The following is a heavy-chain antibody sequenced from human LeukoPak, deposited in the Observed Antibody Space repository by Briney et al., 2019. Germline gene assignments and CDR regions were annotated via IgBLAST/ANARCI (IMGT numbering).Heavy chain of an antibody. CDR1: GFTFSSYG. V-gene: IGHV3-30*02. Sequence: PGGSLRLSCAASGFTFSSYGMHWVRQAPGKGLEWVAVIWYDGSNKYYADSVKGRFTISRDNSKNTLYLQMNSLRAEDTAVYYCAKDRSRYSGSSRIIDYWGQGTLVTVSS. J-gene: IGHJ4*02. D-gene: IGHD1-26*01. CDR2: IWYDGSNK. CDR3: AKDRSRYSGSSRIIDY.